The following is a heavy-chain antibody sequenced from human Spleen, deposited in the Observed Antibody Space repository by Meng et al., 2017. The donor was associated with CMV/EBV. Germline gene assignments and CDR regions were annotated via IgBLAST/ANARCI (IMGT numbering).Heavy chain of an antibody. J-gene: IGHJ4*02. D-gene: IGHD4-17*01. CDR1: GFTLSSYS. CDR2: ISGTSNDI. CDR3: ARDRGDYAIYEDY. Sequence: GGSLRLSCAASGFTLSSYSMNWVRQAPGKGLEWVSSISGTSNDIYYADSVKGRFTISRDNAKNSLYLQMNYLRAADTAVYYCARDRGDYAIYEDYWGQGTLVTVSS. V-gene: IGHV3-21*01.